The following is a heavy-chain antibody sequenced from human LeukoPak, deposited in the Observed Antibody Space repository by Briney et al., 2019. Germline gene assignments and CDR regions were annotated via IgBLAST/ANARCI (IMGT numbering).Heavy chain of an antibody. D-gene: IGHD3-10*01. J-gene: IGHJ6*03. V-gene: IGHV1-69*13. CDR1: GYTFTSYA. CDR3: ARGARITMVPGDLTPYYYYYYMDV. CDR2: IIPIFGTA. Sequence: GASVKVSCKASGYTFTSYAISWVRQAPGQGLECMGGIIPIFGTANYAQKFQGRVTITADESTSTAYMELSSLRSEDTAVYYCARGARITMVPGDLTPYYYYYYMDVWGKGTTVTVSS.